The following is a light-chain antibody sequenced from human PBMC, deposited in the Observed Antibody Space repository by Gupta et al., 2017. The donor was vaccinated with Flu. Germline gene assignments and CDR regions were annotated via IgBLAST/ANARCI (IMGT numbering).Light chain of an antibody. CDR1: QSVSSNY. CDR3: QQYGSSPPIT. V-gene: IGKV3-20*01. Sequence: TLSSSPGERATLSCRASQSVSSNYLAWYQQKPGQPPRLLIYGASSRATGIPDRFSGSGSGTDFTLTISRLEPEDFAMYYCQQYGSSPPITFGQGTKLQIK. J-gene: IGKJ2*01. CDR2: GAS.